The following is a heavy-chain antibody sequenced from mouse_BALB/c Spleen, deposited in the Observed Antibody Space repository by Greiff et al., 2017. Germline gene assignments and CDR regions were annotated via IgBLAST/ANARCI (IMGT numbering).Heavy chain of an antibody. Sequence: EVQLVESGGGLVQPGGSLRLSCATSGFTFTDYYMSWVRQPPGKALEWLGFIRNKANGYTTEYSASVKGQFTISRDNSQSILYLQMNTLRAEDSATYYCARHAYGSSYNAMDYWGQGTSVTVSS. D-gene: IGHD1-1*01. CDR1: GFTFTDYY. J-gene: IGHJ4*01. V-gene: IGHV7-3*02. CDR3: ARHAYGSSYNAMDY. CDR2: IRNKANGYTT.